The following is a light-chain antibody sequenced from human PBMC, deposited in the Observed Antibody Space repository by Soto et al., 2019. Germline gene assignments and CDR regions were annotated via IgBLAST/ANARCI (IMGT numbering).Light chain of an antibody. CDR1: QIIANN. J-gene: IGKJ5*01. Sequence: EIVMMQSPATLSVSPGERATLSCRASQIIANNLAWYQQRPGQAPRLLIYDAFIRATGIPARFSGSESGTDFTLTISSLEPEDFAVYYCQQRSNWPLTFGQGTRLEIK. CDR2: DAF. V-gene: IGKV3-11*01. CDR3: QQRSNWPLT.